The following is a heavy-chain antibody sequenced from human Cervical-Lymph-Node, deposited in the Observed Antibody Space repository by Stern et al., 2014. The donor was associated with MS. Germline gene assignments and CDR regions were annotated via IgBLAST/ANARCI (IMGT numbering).Heavy chain of an antibody. J-gene: IGHJ4*02. CDR3: ARGADSSGYYYGPFDY. Sequence: QVQLVESGPGLVKPSQTLSLTCTVSGGSVSSGDYYWTWIRQPPGKGLEWIGYIYYSGSTYYNPSLKSRVTMSVDTSKNQFSLKLISVTAADTAVYYCARGADSSGYYYGPFDYWGQGTLVTVSS. CDR2: IYYSGST. CDR1: GGSVSSGDYY. D-gene: IGHD3-22*01. V-gene: IGHV4-30-4*01.